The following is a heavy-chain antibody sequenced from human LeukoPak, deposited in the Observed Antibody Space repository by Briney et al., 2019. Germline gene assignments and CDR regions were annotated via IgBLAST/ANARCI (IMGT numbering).Heavy chain of an antibody. Sequence: PSETLSLTCTVSGGSISSYYWSWIRQPAGKGLEWIGRIYTSGSTNYNPSLKSRVTMSVDTSKNQFSLKLSSVTAADTAVYYCARDLTYYYDSSGYYLPPGNWFDPWGQGTLVTVSS. CDR1: GGSISSYY. CDR2: IYTSGST. V-gene: IGHV4-4*07. J-gene: IGHJ5*02. D-gene: IGHD3-22*01. CDR3: ARDLTYYYDSSGYYLPPGNWFDP.